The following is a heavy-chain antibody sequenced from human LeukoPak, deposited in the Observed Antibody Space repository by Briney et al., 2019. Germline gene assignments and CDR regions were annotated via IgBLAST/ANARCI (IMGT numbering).Heavy chain of an antibody. CDR3: ARDLISGGMRAFDI. CDR2: IYRGGST. D-gene: IGHD2-15*01. CDR1: GFTVRSNY. Sequence: RTGGSLRLSCAASGFTVRSNYMSWVRQAPGKGLEWVSVIYRGGSTYYADSVTGRFTISRDNSKITLYLQINSLRAEDTAVYYCARDLISGGMRAFDIWGQGTMVTVSS. J-gene: IGHJ3*02. V-gene: IGHV3-53*01.